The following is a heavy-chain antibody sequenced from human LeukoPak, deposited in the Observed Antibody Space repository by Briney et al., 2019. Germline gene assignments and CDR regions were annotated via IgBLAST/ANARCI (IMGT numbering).Heavy chain of an antibody. D-gene: IGHD2-21*02. V-gene: IGHV1-18*01. CDR1: GYTFTSYG. CDR3: ARDRTNFGAYCGGDCSLRTHDYYYYYMDV. Sequence: GASVKVSCKASGYTFTSYGISWVRQAPGQGLEWMGWISAYNGNTNYAQKLQGRVTMTTDTSTSTAYMELRSLRSDDTAVYYCARDRTNFGAYCGGDCSLRTHDYYYYYMDVWGKGTTVTVSS. CDR2: ISAYNGNT. J-gene: IGHJ6*03.